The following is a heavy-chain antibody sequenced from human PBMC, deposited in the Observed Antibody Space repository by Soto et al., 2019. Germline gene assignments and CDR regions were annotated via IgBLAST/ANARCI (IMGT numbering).Heavy chain of an antibody. Sequence: QVQLVQSGAEVKKPGSSVKVSCKASGGTFSSYAISWVRQAPGQGLEWMGGIIPIFGTANYAQQFQGRVTIPADKSTSTADRELSSLRSEDTAVYYCARISTIFHDYYYCGMDVWGQGTTVTVSS. CDR1: GGTFSSYA. CDR2: IIPIFGTA. V-gene: IGHV1-69*06. CDR3: ARISTIFHDYYYCGMDV. J-gene: IGHJ6*02. D-gene: IGHD3-9*01.